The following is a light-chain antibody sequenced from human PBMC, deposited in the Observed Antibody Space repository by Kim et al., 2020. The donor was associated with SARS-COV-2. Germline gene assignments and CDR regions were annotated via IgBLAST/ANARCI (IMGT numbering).Light chain of an antibody. Sequence: ASVGDRVTITCRASQDISSQLGWFQQKPGKAPMSLIYAASSLQTGVPSRFSGSRSGTHFTLTISSLQPEDFATYYCQQYDTYPLTFGPGTKVDIK. J-gene: IGKJ3*01. V-gene: IGKV1-16*01. CDR3: QQYDTYPLT. CDR2: AAS. CDR1: QDISSQ.